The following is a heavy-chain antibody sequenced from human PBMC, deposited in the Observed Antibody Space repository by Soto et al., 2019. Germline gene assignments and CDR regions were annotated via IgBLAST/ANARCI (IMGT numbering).Heavy chain of an antibody. V-gene: IGHV4-39*01. J-gene: IGHJ6*02. CDR1: GGSISGSGYY. CDR3: ARPAAASYYYFAMDV. D-gene: IGHD6-25*01. CDR2: IYYSGST. Sequence: PSETLSLTCTVSGGSISGSGYYWGWVRQPPGKGLEWIGSIYYSGSTYYNPSLKSRVTISVDTSKNQFSLKLNSVTAADTAVYYCARPAAASYYYFAMDVWGQGTTVTV.